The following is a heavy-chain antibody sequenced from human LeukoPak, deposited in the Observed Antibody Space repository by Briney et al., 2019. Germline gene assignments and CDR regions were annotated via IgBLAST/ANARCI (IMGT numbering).Heavy chain of an antibody. V-gene: IGHV4-59*12. CDR3: MKDGPSWGLL. CDR1: GGSITSYY. J-gene: IGHJ4*02. Sequence: SETLSLTCTVSGGSITSYYWNWIRQPPGKGLEWIGYIHYSGSTDYNPSLKSRVTISVDTSKNQFSLELTSVTAADTAVYYCMKDGPSWGLLWGLGTLVTVSS. CDR2: IHYSGST. D-gene: IGHD3-16*01.